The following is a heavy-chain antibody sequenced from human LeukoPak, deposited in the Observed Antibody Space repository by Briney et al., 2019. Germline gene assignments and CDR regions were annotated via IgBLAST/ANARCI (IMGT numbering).Heavy chain of an antibody. Sequence: ASVKVSCKAPGGSFGRYAVSWVRRAPGQGLEWMGGIVPILGTANYAQKFQGRVTITADDSTGTAYMELTSLRSADTAVYYCARSQGYSYGSSYWGQGTLVTVSS. D-gene: IGHD5-18*01. CDR2: IVPILGTA. J-gene: IGHJ4*02. CDR3: ARSQGYSYGSSY. CDR1: GGSFGRYA. V-gene: IGHV1-69*01.